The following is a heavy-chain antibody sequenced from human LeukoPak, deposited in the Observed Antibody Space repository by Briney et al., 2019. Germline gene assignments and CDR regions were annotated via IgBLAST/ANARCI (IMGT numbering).Heavy chain of an antibody. CDR2: IIPILGIA. Sequence: GSSVKVSCKASGGTFSSYAISWVRQAPGHGLEWMGRIIPILGIANYAQKFQGRVTITADKSTSTAYMELSSLRSEDTAVYYCATLRRDGYPHWFDPWGQGTLVTVSS. CDR3: ATLRRDGYPHWFDP. J-gene: IGHJ5*02. V-gene: IGHV1-69*04. D-gene: IGHD5-24*01. CDR1: GGTFSSYA.